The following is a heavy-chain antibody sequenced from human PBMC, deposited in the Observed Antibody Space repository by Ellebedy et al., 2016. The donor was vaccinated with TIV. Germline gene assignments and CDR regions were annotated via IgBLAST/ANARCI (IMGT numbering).Heavy chain of an antibody. J-gene: IGHJ5*02. Sequence: GESLKISXKGSGYSFTSYWIGWVRQMPGKGLEWMGIMYPGDSDTRYNPSFQGQVTISADKSINTAYLQWSSLKASDTAMYYCARHPRIAAAGNGWFDPWGQGTLVTVSS. CDR3: ARHPRIAAAGNGWFDP. CDR1: GYSFTSYW. D-gene: IGHD6-13*01. CDR2: MYPGDSDT. V-gene: IGHV5-51*01.